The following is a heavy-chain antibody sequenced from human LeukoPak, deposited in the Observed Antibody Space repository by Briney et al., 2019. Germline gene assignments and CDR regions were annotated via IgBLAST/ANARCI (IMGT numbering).Heavy chain of an antibody. V-gene: IGHV3-30-3*01. CDR1: GFTFSSYA. J-gene: IGHJ4*02. CDR3: ARGVDDYGDY. CDR2: ISYDGSNK. Sequence: GGSLRLSCAASGFTFSSYAMHWVRQAPGKGLERVAVISYDGSNKYYADSVKGRFTISRDNSKNTLYLQMNSLRAEDTAVYYCARGVDDYGDYWGQGTLVTVSS.